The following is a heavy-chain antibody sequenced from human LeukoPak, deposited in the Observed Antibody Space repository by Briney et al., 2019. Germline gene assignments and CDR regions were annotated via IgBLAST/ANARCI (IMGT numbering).Heavy chain of an antibody. CDR1: GGSFSGYY. Sequence: SETLSLTCAVYGGSFSGYYWSWIRQPPGKGLEWIGEINHSGSTNSNPSLKSRVTISVDTSKNQFSLKLSSVTAADTAVYYCARGRGIAAAGTFQHWGQGTLVTVSS. CDR3: ARGRGIAAAGTFQH. V-gene: IGHV4-34*01. CDR2: INHSGST. J-gene: IGHJ1*01. D-gene: IGHD6-13*01.